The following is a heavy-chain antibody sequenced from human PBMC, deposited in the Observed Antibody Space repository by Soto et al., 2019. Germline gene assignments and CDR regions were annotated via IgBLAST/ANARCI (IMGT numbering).Heavy chain of an antibody. CDR1: GFSFSSSGAG. CDR2: IFWNDDK. Sequence: QITVKESGPTLVTPTQTLTLTCTFSGFSFSSSGAGVGWIRQPPGKALEWLALIFWNDDKRYTPSLNSRLTITKDTSKNQVVLTMSNLDPVDTATYVCAHRRGASTTGGAFDIWGLGTKVTVSS. J-gene: IGHJ3*02. D-gene: IGHD1-1*01. CDR3: AHRRGASTTGGAFDI. V-gene: IGHV2-5*01.